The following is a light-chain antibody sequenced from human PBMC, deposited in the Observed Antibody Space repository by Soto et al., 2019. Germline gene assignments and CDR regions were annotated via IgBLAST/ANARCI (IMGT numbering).Light chain of an antibody. J-gene: IGLJ1*01. Sequence: QSVRTQPASVSGAPGQSIAISRTGANSELGDYDYVSWYQQRPGEAPKLMIYDVSNRPSGVSDRFSGSKSGNTASLTISGLQAEDEADYYCSSYTSSNASYAFGAGTKVTVL. CDR3: SSYTSSNASYA. CDR2: DVS. CDR1: NSELGDYDY. V-gene: IGLV2-14*01.